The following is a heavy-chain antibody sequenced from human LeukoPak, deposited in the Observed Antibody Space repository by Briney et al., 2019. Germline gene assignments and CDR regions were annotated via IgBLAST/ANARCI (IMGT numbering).Heavy chain of an antibody. CDR3: ARDYSLHGMDV. Sequence: SETLSLTCTVSGGSISSGGYSWSWIRQHPGKGLEWIGYIYYSGSTYYNPSLKSRVTISVDTSKNQFSLKLSSVTAADTAVYYCARDYSLHGMDVWGQGTTVTVSS. V-gene: IGHV4-31*03. D-gene: IGHD1-26*01. CDR1: GGSISSGGYS. CDR2: IYYSGST. J-gene: IGHJ6*02.